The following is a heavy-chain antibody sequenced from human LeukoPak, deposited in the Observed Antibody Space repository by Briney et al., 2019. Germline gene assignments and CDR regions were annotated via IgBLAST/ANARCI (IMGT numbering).Heavy chain of an antibody. V-gene: IGHV4-39*01. J-gene: IGHJ6*03. Sequence: SETLSLTCTVSGGSISSSSYYWGWIRQPPGKGLEWIVSIYYSGSTYYNPSLKSRVTISVDTSKNQFSLKLSSVTAADTAVYYCARHKNSYGYFFYYYYMDVWGKGTTVTVSS. CDR3: ARHKNSYGYFFYYYYMDV. D-gene: IGHD5-18*01. CDR1: GGSISSSSYY. CDR2: IYYSGST.